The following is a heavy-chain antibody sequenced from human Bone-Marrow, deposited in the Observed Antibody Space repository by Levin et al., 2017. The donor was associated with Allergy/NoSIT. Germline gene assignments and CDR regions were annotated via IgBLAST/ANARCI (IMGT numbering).Heavy chain of an antibody. Sequence: PGGSLRLSCAASGFTFSSYAMSWVRQAPGKGLEWVSAISGSGGSTYYADSVKGRFTISRDNSKNTLYLQMNSLRAEDTAVYYCAKRYCSGGSCYDGGMTSASWGQGTLVTVSS. D-gene: IGHD2-15*01. CDR2: ISGSGGST. CDR1: GFTFSSYA. V-gene: IGHV3-23*01. J-gene: IGHJ4*02. CDR3: AKRYCSGGSCYDGGMTSAS.